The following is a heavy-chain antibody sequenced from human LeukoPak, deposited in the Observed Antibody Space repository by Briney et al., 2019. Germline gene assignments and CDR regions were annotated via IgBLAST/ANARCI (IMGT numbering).Heavy chain of an antibody. CDR3: ARDSLSYSSSWYYYSYGMHV. J-gene: IGHJ6*04. CDR1: GYTFTGYY. D-gene: IGHD6-13*01. V-gene: IGHV1-2*02. Sequence: ASVKVSCKASGYTFTGYYMHWVRQAPGQGLEWMGWINPNSGGTNYAQKFQGRVTMTRDTSISTAYMELSRLRSDDTAVYYCARDSLSYSSSWYYYSYGMHVWGKGTTVT. CDR2: INPNSGGT.